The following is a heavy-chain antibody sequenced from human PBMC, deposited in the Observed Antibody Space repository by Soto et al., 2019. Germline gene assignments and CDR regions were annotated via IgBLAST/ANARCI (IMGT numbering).Heavy chain of an antibody. CDR1: GYSFTSNW. CDR2: IYPGDSDT. D-gene: IGHD6-13*01. J-gene: IGHJ3*02. Sequence: PGESLKISCRGSGYSFTSNWIAWVRQMPGKGLEWMGIIYPGDSDTRYSPSFQGQVTISADKSISTAYLQWSSLKASDTAMYYCARHAEVGTMAAFDIWGQGTMVTVSS. V-gene: IGHV5-51*01. CDR3: ARHAEVGTMAAFDI.